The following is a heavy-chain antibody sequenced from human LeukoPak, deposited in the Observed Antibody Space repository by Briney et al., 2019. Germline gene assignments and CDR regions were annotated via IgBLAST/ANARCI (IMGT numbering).Heavy chain of an antibody. V-gene: IGHV3-30*18. CDR1: RFTFSSYG. Sequence: PGGALRLSCAASRFTFSSYGMHWVRQAPGKGLEWVAVISYDGSNKYYADSVKGRFTISRDNSKNTLYLQMNSLRTEDTAVYYCAKDRQRLIVGATSGLSASDYWGQGTLVTVSS. D-gene: IGHD1-26*01. J-gene: IGHJ4*02. CDR2: ISYDGSNK. CDR3: AKDRQRLIVGATSGLSASDY.